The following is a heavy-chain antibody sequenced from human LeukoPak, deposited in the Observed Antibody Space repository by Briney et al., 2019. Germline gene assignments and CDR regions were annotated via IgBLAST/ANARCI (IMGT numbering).Heavy chain of an antibody. V-gene: IGHV3-74*03. D-gene: IGHD3-10*01. CDR1: GFIFSNYW. CDR3: AREAYGSGKRYFDY. CDR2: IDSDENGGSGT. J-gene: IGHJ4*02. Sequence: SGGSLRLSCAASGFIFSNYWMHWVRQVPGKGLLWVSRIDSDENGGSGTMYADSVKGRFTISRDNATNTLYLHMNSLRVEDTAVFYCAREAYGSGKRYFDYWGQGTLVTVSS.